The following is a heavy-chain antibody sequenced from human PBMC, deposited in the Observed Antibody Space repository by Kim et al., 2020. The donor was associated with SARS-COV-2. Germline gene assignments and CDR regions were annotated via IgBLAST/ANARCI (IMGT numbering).Heavy chain of an antibody. J-gene: IGHJ6*02. CDR3: ARTTIAVAALYYYGMDV. Sequence: KSRVTSSVDTSKNQFSLKLSSVTAADTAVYYCARTTIAVAALYYYGMDVWGQGTTVTVSS. D-gene: IGHD6-19*01. V-gene: IGHV4-34*01.